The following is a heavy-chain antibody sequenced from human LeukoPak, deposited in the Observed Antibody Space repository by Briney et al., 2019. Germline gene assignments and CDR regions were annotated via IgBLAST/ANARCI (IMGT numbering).Heavy chain of an antibody. CDR1: GFTFSNYA. CDR3: ARDLKTAMDYFDY. V-gene: IGHV3-23*01. D-gene: IGHD2-2*01. Sequence: GGSLRLSCAASGFTFSNYAMSWVRQAPGEGLEWVSSISVSGGSTFYADSVKGRFTISRDNSKNTLFLEMNSLRPEDTAVYYCARDLKTAMDYFDYWGQGALVTVSS. CDR2: ISVSGGST. J-gene: IGHJ4*02.